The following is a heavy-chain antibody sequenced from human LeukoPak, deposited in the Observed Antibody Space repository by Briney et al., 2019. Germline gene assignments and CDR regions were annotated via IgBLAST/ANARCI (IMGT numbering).Heavy chain of an antibody. Sequence: PSETLSLTCTVSGGSISSYYWSWIRQPPGKGLEWIGYIYYSGSTNYNPSLKSRVTISVDTSKNQFSLKLSSVTAADTAVYYCAREADSSSGTYYFDYWGQGTLVTVSS. V-gene: IGHV4-59*01. CDR3: AREADSSSGTYYFDY. CDR2: IYYSGST. CDR1: GGSISSYY. D-gene: IGHD6-6*01. J-gene: IGHJ4*02.